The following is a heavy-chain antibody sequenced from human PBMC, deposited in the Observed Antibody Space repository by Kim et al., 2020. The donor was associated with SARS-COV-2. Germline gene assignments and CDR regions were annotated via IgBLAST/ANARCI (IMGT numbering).Heavy chain of an antibody. Sequence: GGSLRLSCAASGFTFSSYEMNWVRQAPGKGLEWVSYISSSGSTIYYADSVKGRFTISRDNAKNSLYLQMNSLRAEDTAVYYCARDRPYDILTGYYFDYWGQGTLVTVSS. CDR3: ARDRPYDILTGYYFDY. D-gene: IGHD3-9*01. J-gene: IGHJ4*02. CDR2: ISSSGSTI. V-gene: IGHV3-48*03. CDR1: GFTFSSYE.